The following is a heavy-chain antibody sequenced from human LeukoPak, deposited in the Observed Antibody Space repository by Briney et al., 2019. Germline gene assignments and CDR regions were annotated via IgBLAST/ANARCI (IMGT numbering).Heavy chain of an antibody. CDR3: AVTMVRGGPTYYYYYGMDV. CDR2: IRYDGSNK. Sequence: PGGSLRLSCAASGFTFSSYGMHWVRQAPDKGLEWVAFIRYDGSNKYYADSVKGRFTISRDNSKNTLYLQMNSLRAEDTAVYYCAVTMVRGGPTYYYYYGMDVWGQGTTVTVSS. V-gene: IGHV3-30*02. CDR1: GFTFSSYG. D-gene: IGHD3-10*01. J-gene: IGHJ6*02.